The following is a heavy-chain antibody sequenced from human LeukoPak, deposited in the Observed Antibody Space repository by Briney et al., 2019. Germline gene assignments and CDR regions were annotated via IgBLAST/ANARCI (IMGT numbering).Heavy chain of an antibody. CDR1: GGTFSSYA. D-gene: IGHD6-19*01. Sequence: SVKVSCKASGGTFSSYAISWVRQAPGQGLEWMGRIIPIFGTANYAQKFQGRVTITTDESTSTAYMELSSLRSEDTAVYYCARAPMRIAVAGTEAAYYYYMDVWGKGTTVTVSS. J-gene: IGHJ6*03. CDR3: ARAPMRIAVAGTEAAYYYYMDV. V-gene: IGHV1-69*05. CDR2: IIPIFGTA.